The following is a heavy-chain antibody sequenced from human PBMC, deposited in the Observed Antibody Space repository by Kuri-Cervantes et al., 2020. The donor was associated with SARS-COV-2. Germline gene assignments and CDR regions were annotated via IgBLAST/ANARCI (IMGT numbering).Heavy chain of an antibody. J-gene: IGHJ4*02. V-gene: IGHV3-21*01. CDR2: ISRNSNYI. Sequence: GESLKISCAASGFDFSLYNMNWVRQAPGKGLEWVSRISRNSNYIDYADSMKGRFIISRDNAKNSLDLQMNSLGPEDTAVYYCVRSFDHWGQGHLVTVSS. CDR1: GFDFSLYN. CDR3: VRSFDH.